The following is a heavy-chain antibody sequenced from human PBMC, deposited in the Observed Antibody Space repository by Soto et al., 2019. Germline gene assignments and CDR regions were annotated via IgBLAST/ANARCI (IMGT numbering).Heavy chain of an antibody. CDR3: AKGQQWLVHFDY. CDR1: GFTFSSYA. D-gene: IGHD6-19*01. CDR2: ISGGGGST. J-gene: IGHJ4*02. Sequence: GGSLRLSCAASGFTFSSYAMSWVRQAPGKGLEWVSAISGGGGSTYYADSVKGRFTISRDNSKNTLYLQMNSLRAEDTAVYYCAKGQQWLVHFDYWGQGTLVTVSS. V-gene: IGHV3-23*01.